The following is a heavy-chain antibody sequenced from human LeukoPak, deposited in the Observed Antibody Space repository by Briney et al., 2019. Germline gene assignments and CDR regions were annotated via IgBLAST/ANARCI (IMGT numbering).Heavy chain of an antibody. J-gene: IGHJ4*02. CDR1: GFSFSRYW. V-gene: IGHV3-7*01. D-gene: IGHD1-1*01. Sequence: PGGSLRLSCSGSGFSFSRYWLAWVRQAPGKGLEWVASINQDVSRAHYVDSVKGRFTISRDNAKSSLFLQMTSLGAEDTAVYYCAKLLGPVTTYDCWGQGTLVTVS. CDR2: INQDVSRA. CDR3: AKLLGPVTTYDC.